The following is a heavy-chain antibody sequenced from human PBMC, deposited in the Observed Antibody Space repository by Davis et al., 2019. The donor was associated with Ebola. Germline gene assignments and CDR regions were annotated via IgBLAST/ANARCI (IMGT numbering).Heavy chain of an antibody. CDR1: GYTFTGYY. J-gene: IGHJ3*02. D-gene: IGHD4-17*01. V-gene: IGHV1-2*06. Sequence: AASVKVSCKASGYTFTGYYMHWVRQAPGQGLEWMGRINPNSGGTNYAQKFQGRVTMTRDTPISTAYMELSRLRSDDTAVYYCAREFNGKTVTPSAFDIWGQGTMVTVSS. CDR2: INPNSGGT. CDR3: AREFNGKTVTPSAFDI.